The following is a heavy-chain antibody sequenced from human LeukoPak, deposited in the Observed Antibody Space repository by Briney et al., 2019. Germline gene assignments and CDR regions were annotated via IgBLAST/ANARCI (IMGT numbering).Heavy chain of an antibody. V-gene: IGHV3-23*01. J-gene: IGHJ6*03. CDR3: AKGGNVVVVNFMDV. D-gene: IGHD2-2*01. CDR2: ITGSGGST. Sequence: PGGSLRLSCAASGFTFSSYAMTWVRQAPGKGLEWVSAITGSGGSTYYADSVQGRFTISRDNSKNMLYLQMTSLSAEDTAVYYCAKGGNVVVVNFMDVWGKGTTITVSS. CDR1: GFTFSSYA.